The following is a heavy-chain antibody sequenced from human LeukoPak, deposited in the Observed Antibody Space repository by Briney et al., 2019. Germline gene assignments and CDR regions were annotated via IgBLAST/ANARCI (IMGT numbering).Heavy chain of an antibody. V-gene: IGHV3-49*03. CDR1: GFTFGDYA. CDR3: ARDQLSGDPHGYYYYYMDV. CDR2: IRSKNYGGAI. D-gene: IGHD4-17*01. Sequence: PGGSLRFSCTASGFTFGDYALSWFRQAPGKGLEWVGFIRSKNYGGAIEYVEYVRGRFTISRDDSKSIDYLEKNSLKTEDTAVYYCARDQLSGDPHGYYYYYMDVWGKGTTVTVSS. J-gene: IGHJ6*03.